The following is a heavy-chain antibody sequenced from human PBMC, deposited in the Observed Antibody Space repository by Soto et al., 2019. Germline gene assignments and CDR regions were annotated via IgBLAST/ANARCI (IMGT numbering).Heavy chain of an antibody. D-gene: IGHD5-18*01. Sequence: SVKVSCKASGYTFTNYDINWVRQATGQGLEWMGGIIPIFGTANYAQKFQGRVTITADESTSTAYMELSSLRSEDTAVYYCSMYPNSYGYTYYYYYGMDVWGQGTTVTVSS. CDR1: GYTFTNYD. J-gene: IGHJ6*02. CDR2: IIPIFGTA. CDR3: SMYPNSYGYTYYYYYGMDV. V-gene: IGHV1-69*13.